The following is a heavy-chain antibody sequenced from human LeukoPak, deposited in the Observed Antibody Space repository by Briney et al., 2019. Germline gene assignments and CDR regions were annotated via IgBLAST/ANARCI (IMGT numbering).Heavy chain of an antibody. CDR2: IRNKANYYTT. J-gene: IGHJ4*02. CDR1: GLTFSEHY. V-gene: IGHV3-72*01. Sequence: GGSLRLSCAASGLTFSEHYMDWVRRTPGKGLEWVGRIRNKANYYTTDYAASVRGRFTISRDDSKSSVSLQMNSLRTEDTALYYCTSLRVGGTPYFDNWGQGTLVTVSS. CDR3: TSLRVGGTPYFDN. D-gene: IGHD6-19*01.